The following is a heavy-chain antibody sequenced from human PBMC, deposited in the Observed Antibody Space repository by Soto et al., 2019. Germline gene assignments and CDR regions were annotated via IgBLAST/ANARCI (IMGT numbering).Heavy chain of an antibody. CDR1: GGTFSSYA. CDR3: ARDGPDGSGYQH. CDR2: IIPIFGTA. Sequence: QVQLVQSGAEVKKPGSSVKVSCKASGGTFSSYAISWVRQAPGQGLEWMGGIIPIFGTANYAQKFQGRVTITPDESTSTGYIGLRSLRSEDTAVYYCARDGPDGSGYQHWGQGTLVTVSS. D-gene: IGHD3-22*01. V-gene: IGHV1-69*05. J-gene: IGHJ1*01.